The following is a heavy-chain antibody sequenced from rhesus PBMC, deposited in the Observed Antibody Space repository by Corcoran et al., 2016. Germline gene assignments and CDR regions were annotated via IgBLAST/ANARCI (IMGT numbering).Heavy chain of an antibody. Sequence: QVQLQESGPGLVKPSETLSLTCAVSGGSISNGYYYWSWIPQPQGKEMEWIGYITYSGSTSYNPSLKRRVTISRDTSTNQFSLKLNSVTAADTAVYYCARRPYYYDSGYFYWGQGVLVTVSS. D-gene: IGHD3-28*01. CDR3: ARRPYYYDSGYFY. CDR2: ITYSGST. J-gene: IGHJ4*01. CDR1: GGSISNGYYY. V-gene: IGHV4-122*02.